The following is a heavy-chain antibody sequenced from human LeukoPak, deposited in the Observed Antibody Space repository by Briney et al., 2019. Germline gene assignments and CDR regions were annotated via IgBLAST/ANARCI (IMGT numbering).Heavy chain of an antibody. D-gene: IGHD1-26*01. CDR3: AKDHSGSYPGDFDY. CDR1: GFTFSSYG. Sequence: SGRSLRLSCAASGFTFSSYGMHWVRQAPGKGLEWVAVISYDGSNKYYADSVKGRFTISRDNSKNTLYPQMNSLRAEDTAVYYCAKDHSGSYPGDFDYWGQGTLVTVSS. CDR2: ISYDGSNK. V-gene: IGHV3-30*18. J-gene: IGHJ4*02.